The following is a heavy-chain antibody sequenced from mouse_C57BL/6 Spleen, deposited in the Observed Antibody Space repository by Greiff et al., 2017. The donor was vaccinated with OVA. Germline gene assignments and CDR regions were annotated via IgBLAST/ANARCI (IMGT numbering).Heavy chain of an antibody. D-gene: IGHD1-1*01. V-gene: IGHV1-50*01. CDR2: IDPSDSYT. Sequence: VQLQQPGAELVKPGASVKLSCKASGYTFTSYWMQWVKQRPGQGLEWIGEIDPSDSYTNYNQKFKGKATLTVDTSSSTAYMQLSSLTSEDSAVYYCARPLTVGFAYWGQGTLVTVSA. CDR1: GYTFTSYW. J-gene: IGHJ3*01. CDR3: ARPLTVGFAY.